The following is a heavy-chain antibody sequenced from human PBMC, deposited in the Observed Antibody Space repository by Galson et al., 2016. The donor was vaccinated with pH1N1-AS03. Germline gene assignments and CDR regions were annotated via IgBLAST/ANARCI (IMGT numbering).Heavy chain of an antibody. CDR3: SKNRYYDSSADAFDI. J-gene: IGHJ3*02. D-gene: IGHD3-22*01. CDR2: ISNSGATT. CDR1: GFTLSSSA. V-gene: IGHV3-23*01. Sequence: SLRLSFAASGFTLSSSALSWVRQAPGKGLEWVSFISNSGATTHDADSVKGRFNISRQNSRNTLYLQMDRLRDEDTAVYYSSKNRYYDSSADAFDIWGQGTLVTVSS.